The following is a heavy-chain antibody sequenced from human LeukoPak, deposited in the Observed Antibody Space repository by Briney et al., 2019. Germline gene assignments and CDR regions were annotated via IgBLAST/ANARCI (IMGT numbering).Heavy chain of an antibody. D-gene: IGHD2-2*01. CDR3: ARDGCSLTSCFEN. CDR1: GFGLANNY. J-gene: IGHJ4*02. Sequence: GGSPTLSCAASGFGLANNYMSWVRQAPGKGLEWVSLIDSESRTFYADSVKGRFTISRDSSQSTLYLQMNSLRVEDTAVYYCARDGCSLTSCFENWGQGTLVTVSS. V-gene: IGHV3-53*05. CDR2: IDSESRT.